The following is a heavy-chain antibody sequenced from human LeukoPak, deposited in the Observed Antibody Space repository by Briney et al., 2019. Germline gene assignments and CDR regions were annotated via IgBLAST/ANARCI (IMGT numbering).Heavy chain of an antibody. CDR2: ITSSSSYI. D-gene: IGHD3-10*01. CDR1: GFTFTSYN. V-gene: IGHV3-21*01. CDR3: AKCGSGALTAYARPYYYYYMDV. J-gene: IGHJ6*03. Sequence: PGGSLRLSCAASGFTFTSYNMNWVRQAPGKGLEWVSSITSSSSYIYYADSVKGRFTISRDNAKNTLYLQMNSLRAEDTAVYYCAKCGSGALTAYARPYYYYYMDVWGKGTTVTISS.